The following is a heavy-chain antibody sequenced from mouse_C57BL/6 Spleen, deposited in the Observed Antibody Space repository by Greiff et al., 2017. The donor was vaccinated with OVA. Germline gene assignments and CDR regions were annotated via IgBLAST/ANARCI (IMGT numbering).Heavy chain of an antibody. CDR2: INPSTGGT. J-gene: IGHJ1*03. D-gene: IGHD2-5*01. Sequence: EVKLQESGPELVKPGASVKISCKASGYSFTGYYMNWVKQSPEKSLEWIGEINPSTGGTTYNQKFKAKATLTVDKSSSTAYMQLKSLTSEDSAVYYCANSNYLTLYWYFDVWGTGTTVTVSS. CDR3: ANSNYLTLYWYFDV. V-gene: IGHV1-42*01. CDR1: GYSFTGYY.